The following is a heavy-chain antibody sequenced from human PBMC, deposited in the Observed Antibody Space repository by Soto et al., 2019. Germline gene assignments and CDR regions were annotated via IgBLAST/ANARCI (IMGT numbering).Heavy chain of an antibody. J-gene: IGHJ4*02. CDR3: AREDYYDTGYYVV. V-gene: IGHV4-4*07. CDR2: IYTSGTT. Sequence: KTSETLSLACAVSGGSMSGYYWSWIRQPAGERLEWIGRIYTSGTTDFNPSLKGRVTMSVDTSKNQFSLKLTSVTAADTALYYCAREDYYDTGYYVVWGQGTQVTVSS. CDR1: GGSMSGYY. D-gene: IGHD3-9*01.